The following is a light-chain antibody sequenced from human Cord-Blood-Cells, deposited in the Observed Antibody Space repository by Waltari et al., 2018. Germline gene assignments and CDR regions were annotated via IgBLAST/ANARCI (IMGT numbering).Light chain of an antibody. CDR1: SSNIGAGYD. CDR2: GNS. CDR3: QSYDSSLSGWV. Sequence: QSVLTQPPSVSGAPGQRVTISCTGSSSNIGAGYDVHWYQQLPGTAPKLLIYGNSKRASGVPDRFSGSKSCTSASLAITGLQAEDEADYYCQSYDSSLSGWVFGGGTKLTVL. V-gene: IGLV1-40*01. J-gene: IGLJ3*02.